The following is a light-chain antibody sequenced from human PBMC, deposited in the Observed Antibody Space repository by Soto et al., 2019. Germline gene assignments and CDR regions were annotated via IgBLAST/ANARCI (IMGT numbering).Light chain of an antibody. CDR3: QQYNSSPLT. J-gene: IGKJ4*02. V-gene: IGKV1-5*01. CDR1: QSISTW. CDR2: EAS. Sequence: DIQMTQSPSTLSASVGDRVTITCRANQSISTWLAWYQQKPGKAPKLLSYEASTLESGVPSRFSAGGSGADFTLIISSLQPDDFATYYCQQYNSSPLTFGGGTKVEIK.